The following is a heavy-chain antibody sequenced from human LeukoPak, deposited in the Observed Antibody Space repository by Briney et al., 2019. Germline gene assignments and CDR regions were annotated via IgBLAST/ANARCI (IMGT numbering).Heavy chain of an antibody. CDR1: GVSISRGAYY. CDR2: IYYSGST. D-gene: IGHD6-13*01. V-gene: IGHV4-61*08. CDR3: ARGPRLYSSSWQVAY. Sequence: SQTLSLTCTVSGVSISRGAYYWSWIRQPPGKGLEWIGYIYYSGSTNYNPSLKSRVTISVDTSKNQFSLKLSSVTAADTAVYYCARGPRLYSSSWQVAYWGQGTLVTVSS. J-gene: IGHJ4*02.